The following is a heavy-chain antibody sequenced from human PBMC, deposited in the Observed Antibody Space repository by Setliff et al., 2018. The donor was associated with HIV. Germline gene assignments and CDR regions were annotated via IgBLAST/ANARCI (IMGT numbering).Heavy chain of an antibody. Sequence: LRLSCTASGFTFSQYWMSWLRQAPGKGLEWVANINQDGSERYSVDSVKGRFTTSRDNAKNSLYLRMNSLRAEDTAVYYCAKESGLYSNYKYYYYMDVWGKGTTVTVSS. CDR2: INQDGSER. V-gene: IGHV3-7*01. CDR3: AKESGLYSNYKYYYYMDV. D-gene: IGHD4-4*01. CDR1: GFTFSQYW. J-gene: IGHJ6*03.